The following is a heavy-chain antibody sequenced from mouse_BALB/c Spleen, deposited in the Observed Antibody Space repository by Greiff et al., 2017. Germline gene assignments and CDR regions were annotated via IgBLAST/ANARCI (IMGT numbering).Heavy chain of an antibody. CDR1: GYSITSDYA. D-gene: IGHD1-1*01. V-gene: IGHV3-2*02. CDR3: ARSPPWGNYYGSSGYWYFDV. CDR2: ISYSGST. J-gene: IGHJ1*01. Sequence: EVQLQESGPGLVKPSQSLSLTCTVTGYSITSDYAWNWIRQFPGNKLEWMGYISYSGSTSYNPSLKSRISITRDTSKNQFFLQLNSVTTEDTATYYCARSPPWGNYYGSSGYWYFDVWGAGTTVTVSS.